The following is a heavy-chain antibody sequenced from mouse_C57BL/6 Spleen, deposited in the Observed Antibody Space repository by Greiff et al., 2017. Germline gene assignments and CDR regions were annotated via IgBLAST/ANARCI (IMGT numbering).Heavy chain of an antibody. CDR2: IHPSDSDT. CDR1: GYTFTSYW. V-gene: IGHV1-74*01. CDR3: AIEDGNYDYYAMDY. D-gene: IGHD2-1*01. Sequence: QVQLKQPGAELVKPGASVKVSCKASGYTFTSYWMHWVKQRPGQGLEWIGRIHPSDSDTNYNQKFKGKATLTVDKSSSTAYMQLSSLTSEDSAVYYCAIEDGNYDYYAMDYWGQGTSVTVSS. J-gene: IGHJ4*01.